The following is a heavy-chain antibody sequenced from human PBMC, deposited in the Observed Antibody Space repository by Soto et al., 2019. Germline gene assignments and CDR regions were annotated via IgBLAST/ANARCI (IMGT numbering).Heavy chain of an antibody. V-gene: IGHV3-33*01. D-gene: IGHD6-13*01. CDR2: IWYDGSNK. CDR1: GFTFSSYG. J-gene: IGHJ6*02. Sequence: QPGGSLRLSCAASGFTFSSYGMHWVRQAPGKGLEWVAVIWYDGSNKYYADSVKGRFTISRDNSKNTLYLQMNSLRAEDTAVYYCARDKSDIAAAGTRHYYYGMDVWDQGTTVTVSS. CDR3: ARDKSDIAAAGTRHYYYGMDV.